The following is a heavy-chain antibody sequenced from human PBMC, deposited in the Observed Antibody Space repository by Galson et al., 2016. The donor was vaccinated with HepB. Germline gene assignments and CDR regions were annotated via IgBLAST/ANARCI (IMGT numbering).Heavy chain of an antibody. V-gene: IGHV4/OR15-8*02. CDR3: GTGDNYWRLGRKEN. CDR1: GVSINSLTW. D-gene: IGHD3-16*01. Sequence: SETLSLTCAVSGVSINSLTWWTWVRLPPGRGREWIGQISHPGNANYNSALESRVTVSLAKSKNYFSLPLASVPAADTAVYYCGTGDNYWRLGRKENWGQGTLATVSS. J-gene: IGHJ4*02. CDR2: ISHPGNA.